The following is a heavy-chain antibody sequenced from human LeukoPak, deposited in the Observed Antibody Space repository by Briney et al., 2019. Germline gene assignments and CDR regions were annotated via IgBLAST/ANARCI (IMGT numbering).Heavy chain of an antibody. V-gene: IGHV3-23*01. Sequence: GGSLRLSCAASGFTFSNSAMNWVRQAPGKGPEWVSAISGSGYNTYYADSVVGRFTISRDNSKNTLYLQMNSLRAEDTAVYYCAKGLPLRSDDYAPFDYWGQGTLVTVSS. CDR3: AKGLPLRSDDYAPFDY. J-gene: IGHJ4*02. D-gene: IGHD3-16*01. CDR2: ISGSGYNT. CDR1: GFTFSNSA.